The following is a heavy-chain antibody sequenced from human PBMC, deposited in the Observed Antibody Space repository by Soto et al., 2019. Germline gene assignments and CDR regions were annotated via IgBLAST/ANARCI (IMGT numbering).Heavy chain of an antibody. J-gene: IGHJ3*02. CDR2: INPSGGST. CDR1: GYTFTSYY. CDR3: AMVPCYGSGSDGAFDI. D-gene: IGHD3-10*01. Sequence: AASVKVSCKASGYTFTSYYMHWVRQAPGQGLEWMGIINPSGGSTSYAQKFQGRVTMTRDTSTSTVYMELSSLRSEDTAVYYCAMVPCYGSGSDGAFDIWGQGTMVTVSS. V-gene: IGHV1-46*03.